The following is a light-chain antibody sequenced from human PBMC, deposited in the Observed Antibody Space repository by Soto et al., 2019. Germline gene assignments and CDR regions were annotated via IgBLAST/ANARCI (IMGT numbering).Light chain of an antibody. V-gene: IGLV2-14*01. CDR1: SSDGGGYNY. CDR3: SSYTSSSFGEV. Sequence: QSVLTQPASVSGSSGQSITISCTGTSSDGGGYNYVSWYQQHPGKAPKLMIYDVSNRPSGVSNRFSGSKSGNTASLTISGLQAEDEADYYCSSYTSSSFGEVFGTGTKVTVL. CDR2: DVS. J-gene: IGLJ1*01.